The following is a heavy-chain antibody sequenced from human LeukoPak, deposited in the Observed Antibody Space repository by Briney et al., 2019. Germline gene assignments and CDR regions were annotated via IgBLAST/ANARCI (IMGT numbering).Heavy chain of an antibody. Sequence: SGGSLRLSCAASGFTFSSYSMNWVRQAPGKGLEWVSSISISSSYIYYADSAKGRFTISRDNAKNSLYLQMNSLRAEDTAVYFCARGRSGYCSTTSCSRPPDYWGQGTLVTVSS. J-gene: IGHJ4*02. CDR3: ARGRSGYCSTTSCSRPPDY. CDR1: GFTFSSYS. V-gene: IGHV3-21*01. D-gene: IGHD2-2*03. CDR2: ISISSSYI.